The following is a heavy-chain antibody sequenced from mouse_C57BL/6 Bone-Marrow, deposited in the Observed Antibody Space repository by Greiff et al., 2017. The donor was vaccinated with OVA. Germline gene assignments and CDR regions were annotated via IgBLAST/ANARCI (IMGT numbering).Heavy chain of an antibody. Sequence: VKVEESGGGLVKPGGSLKLSCAASGFTFSSYAMSWVRQTPEKRLEWVATISDGGSYTYYPDNVKGRFTISRDNAKNNLYLQMSHLKSEDTAMYYCARENGYYLDYWGQGTTLTVSS. CDR3: ARENGYYLDY. CDR1: GFTFSSYA. CDR2: ISDGGSYT. V-gene: IGHV5-4*01. J-gene: IGHJ2*01. D-gene: IGHD2-2*01.